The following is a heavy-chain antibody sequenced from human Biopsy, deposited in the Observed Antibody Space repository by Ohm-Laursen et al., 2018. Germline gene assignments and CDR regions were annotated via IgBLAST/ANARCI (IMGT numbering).Heavy chain of an antibody. CDR3: AIDGNDFLTDYLKIDQ. J-gene: IGHJ4*02. D-gene: IGHD3-9*01. CDR2: INPKSGGT. Sequence: ASVKVSCKASGYTFTGYYLHWVRQAPGQGLEWMGWINPKSGGTHYLEKFWGRVTMTRDTSISTAYMEVSSLRSDDTAVYYWAIDGNDFLTDYLKIDQWGQGTLVTVSS. CDR1: GYTFTGYY. V-gene: IGHV1-2*02.